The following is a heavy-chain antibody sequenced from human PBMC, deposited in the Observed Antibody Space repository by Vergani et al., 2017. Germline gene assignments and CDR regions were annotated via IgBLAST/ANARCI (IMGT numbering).Heavy chain of an antibody. CDR3: ARETRDTPSSLDY. Sequence: VQLLQSGGGVIQPGGSVRLSCAASGFTFSACPMTWVRQAPGKGLEWVSMTWYEGNNNYYADSVKGRFTISKEISKNTLYLQMNSLRGDDTAVYYCARETRDTPSSLDYWGQGTLVTVSS. V-gene: IGHV3-33*08. CDR2: TWYEGNNN. J-gene: IGHJ4*02. D-gene: IGHD5-24*01. CDR1: GFTFSACP.